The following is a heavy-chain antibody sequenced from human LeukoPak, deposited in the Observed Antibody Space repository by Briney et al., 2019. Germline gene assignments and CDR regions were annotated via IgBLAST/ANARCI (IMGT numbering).Heavy chain of an antibody. CDR1: GFTFSVHY. CDR2: IKDKPNRYTT. Sequence: PGGSLRLSCAASGFTFSVHYMDWVRQAPGKGLEWVGRIKDKPNRYTTEYAASVKGRFTISRDDSKNSLFVQMNILKTDDTAVYYCTRAAYSHGLDYWGQGTLVTVSS. V-gene: IGHV3-72*01. CDR3: TRAAYSHGLDY. J-gene: IGHJ4*02. D-gene: IGHD5-18*01.